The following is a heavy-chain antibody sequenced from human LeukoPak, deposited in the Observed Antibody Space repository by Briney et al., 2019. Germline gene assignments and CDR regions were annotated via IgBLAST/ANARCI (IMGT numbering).Heavy chain of an antibody. V-gene: IGHV1-69*10. CDR3: AMAGDSSGYSYYYGMDV. CDR2: LIPILGIA. CDR1: GGTFSSYA. Sequence: SVKVSCKASGGTFSSYAISWVRQAPGQGLEWMGGLIPILGIANYAQKFQGRVTITADKSTSTAYMELSSLRSEDTAVYYCAMAGDSSGYSYYYGMDVWGQGTTVTVSS. D-gene: IGHD3-22*01. J-gene: IGHJ6*02.